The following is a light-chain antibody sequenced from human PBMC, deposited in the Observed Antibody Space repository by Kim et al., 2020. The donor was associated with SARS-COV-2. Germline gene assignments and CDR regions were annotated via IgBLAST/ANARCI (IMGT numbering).Light chain of an antibody. CDR2: AAS. V-gene: IGKV1-9*01. J-gene: IGKJ2*01. CDR1: QGISSH. Sequence: GDRVTLTCRASQGISSHLAWYQQKPGEAPKLLIYAASTLEGGVSSRFTGTGSGTEFTLTINSLQPEDFATYYCQQLNSYPYTFGQGTKLEI. CDR3: QQLNSYPYT.